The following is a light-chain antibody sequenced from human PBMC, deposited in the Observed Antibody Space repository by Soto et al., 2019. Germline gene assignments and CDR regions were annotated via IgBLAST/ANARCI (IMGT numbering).Light chain of an antibody. J-gene: IGKJ1*01. CDR3: QQYNSYWT. CDR1: QSISNW. V-gene: IGKV1-5*03. CDR2: KAS. Sequence: IKMTQSPSTLPASVGDRVTITCRASQSISNWLAWYQQKPGKAPKLLIYKASSLESGVPSRFSGSGSGTEFTLTISSLQPDDFATYYCQQYNSYWTFGQGTKVDIK.